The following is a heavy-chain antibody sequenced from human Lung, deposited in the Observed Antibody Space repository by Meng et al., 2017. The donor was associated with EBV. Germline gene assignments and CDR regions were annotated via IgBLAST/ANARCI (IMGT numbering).Heavy chain of an antibody. CDR3: ARGRNYSNYLFFSIELRGPCFDY. CDR2: INHSGST. V-gene: IGHV4-34*01. CDR1: CGSFSVCD. J-gene: IGHJ4*02. Sequence: QWVRDLLRASGTCSLTCCVECGSFSVCDWSWIRQPPGKGLEWIGEINHSGSTNYNPSLQSRVTISVDTSKNQFSLKLSSVTAADTAVYYCARGRNYSNYLFFSIELRGPCFDYWGQGTLVTVSS. D-gene: IGHD4-11*01.